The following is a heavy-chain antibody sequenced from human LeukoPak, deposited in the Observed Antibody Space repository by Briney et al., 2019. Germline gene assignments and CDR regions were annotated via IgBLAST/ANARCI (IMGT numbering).Heavy chain of an antibody. V-gene: IGHV3-23*01. CDR3: AKAVLTGDGGH. CDR1: GGSISSYY. J-gene: IGHJ3*01. D-gene: IGHD7-27*01. Sequence: ETLSLTCTVSGGSISSYYWSWIRQPPGKGLEWVSTMSGTSYSTFYADSVKGRFTISRDNSKNTLYLQMTSLRAEDTAVYYCAKAVLTGDGGHWGQGTMVTVSS. CDR2: MSGTSYST.